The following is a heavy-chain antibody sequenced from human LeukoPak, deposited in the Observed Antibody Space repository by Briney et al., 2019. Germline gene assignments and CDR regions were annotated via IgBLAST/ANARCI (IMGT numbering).Heavy chain of an antibody. CDR1: GFTFSSYA. CDR3: ARAAY. Sequence: GGSLRLSCAASGFTFSSYAMHWVRQAPGKGLEWVAVISYDGSNKYYADSVKGRFAISRDNSKYTLYLQMNSLRAEDTAVYYCARAAYWGQGTLVTVSS. V-gene: IGHV3-30*09. D-gene: IGHD2-15*01. J-gene: IGHJ4*02. CDR2: ISYDGSNK.